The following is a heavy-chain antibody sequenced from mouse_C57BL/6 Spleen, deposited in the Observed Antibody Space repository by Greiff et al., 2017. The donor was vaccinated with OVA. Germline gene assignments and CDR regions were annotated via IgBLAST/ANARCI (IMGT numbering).Heavy chain of an antibody. V-gene: IGHV1-18*01. CDR3: RYWYYAMDY. CDR1: GYTFTDYN. Sequence: EVQLQQSGPELVKPGASVKIPCKASGYTFTDYNMDWVKQSHGKSLEWIGDINPNNGGTIYNQKFKGKATLTVDKSSSTAYMELRSLTSEDTAVYYCRYWYYAMDYWGQGTSVTVSS. J-gene: IGHJ4*01. CDR2: INPNNGGT.